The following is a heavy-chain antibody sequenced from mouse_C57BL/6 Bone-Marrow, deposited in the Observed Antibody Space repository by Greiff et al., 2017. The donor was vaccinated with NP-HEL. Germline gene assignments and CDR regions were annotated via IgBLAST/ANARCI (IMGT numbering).Heavy chain of an antibody. CDR1: GYAFSSSW. CDR2: IYPGDGDT. V-gene: IGHV1-82*01. J-gene: IGHJ4*01. CDR3: ARYDGGDY. Sequence: QVQLQQSGPELVKPGASVKISCKASGYAFSSSWMNWVKQRPGKGLEWIGRIYPGDGDTNYNGKFKGKATLTADKSSSTAYMQLSSLTSEDSAVYFCARYDGGDYWGQGTSVTVSS. D-gene: IGHD2-14*01.